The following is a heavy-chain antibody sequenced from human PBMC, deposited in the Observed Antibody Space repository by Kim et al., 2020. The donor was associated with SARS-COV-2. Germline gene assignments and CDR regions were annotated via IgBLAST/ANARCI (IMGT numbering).Heavy chain of an antibody. V-gene: IGHV4-4*02. CDR3: ARDWGMVQGVLEY. CDR1: GGSVSSSNW. CDR2: ISHSGNT. D-gene: IGHD3-10*01. J-gene: IGHJ4*02. Sequence: SETLSLTCAVSGGSVSSSNWWTWVRQSPKKGLEWIGEISHSGNTNYNPSLKSRVTISIDKSKTHFSLKLNSVTAADTAVYYCARDWGMVQGVLEYWGQG.